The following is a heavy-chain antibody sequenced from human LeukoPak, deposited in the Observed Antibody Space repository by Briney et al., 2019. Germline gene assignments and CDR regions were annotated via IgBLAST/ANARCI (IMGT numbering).Heavy chain of an antibody. J-gene: IGHJ4*02. D-gene: IGHD6-6*01. CDR2: VFPGGNT. Sequence: SETLSLTCTVSGGSFTSFHWTWIRQPPGKGLEWIGDVFPGGNTRYNPSLKSRITFSVETSMHQFSLMLNSVTAADTALYYCARHVPQSSKFDSWGLGTLVTVSS. CDR1: GGSFTSFH. CDR3: ARHVPQSSKFDS. V-gene: IGHV4-4*09.